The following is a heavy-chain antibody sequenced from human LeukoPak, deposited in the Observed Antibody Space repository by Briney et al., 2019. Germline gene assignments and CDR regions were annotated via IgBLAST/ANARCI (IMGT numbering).Heavy chain of an antibody. Sequence: SETLSLTCAVYSVSFSGYYWSWLRRPPGKGLEWIGEINDSGRSKYIPSLKSRVTVSVDTSKNQFSLKLNSVTAADTAVYFCARGGLNSNYFDSWGRGTLVTVSS. CDR1: SVSFSGYY. J-gene: IGHJ4*02. CDR3: ARGGLNSNYFDS. V-gene: IGHV4-34*01. CDR2: INDSGRS. D-gene: IGHD4-11*01.